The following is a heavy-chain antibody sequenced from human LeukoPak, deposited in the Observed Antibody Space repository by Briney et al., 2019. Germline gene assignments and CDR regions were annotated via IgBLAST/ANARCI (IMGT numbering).Heavy chain of an antibody. CDR3: ARAAFDYYDSSGYSYYFDY. CDR1: GGSISSSIW. J-gene: IGHJ4*02. V-gene: IGHV4-4*02. Sequence: PSGTLSLTCAVSGGSISSSIWWSWVRQPPGKGLEWIGEIYHSGSTNYNPSLKSRVTISVDKSKNQFSLKLSSVTAADTAVYYCARAAFDYYDSSGYSYYFDYWGQGTLVTVSS. D-gene: IGHD3-22*01. CDR2: IYHSGST.